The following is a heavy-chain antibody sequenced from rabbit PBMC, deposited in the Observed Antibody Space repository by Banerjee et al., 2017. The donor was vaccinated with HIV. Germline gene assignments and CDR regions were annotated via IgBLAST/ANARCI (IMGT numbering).Heavy chain of an antibody. CDR3: ARVNTYGYAGYAPDYGMDL. J-gene: IGHJ6*01. Sequence: QSLEESGGDLVKPGASLTLTCTASGFSFSSTYYMCWVRQPPGKGLEWIGCINSGDGNTAYASWAKGRFTISKSSSTVTLQMTSLTAADTATYFCARVNTYGYAGYAPDYGMDLWVPGTLVTVS. CDR2: INSGDGNT. D-gene: IGHD6-1*01. CDR1: GFSFSSTYY. V-gene: IGHV1S40*01.